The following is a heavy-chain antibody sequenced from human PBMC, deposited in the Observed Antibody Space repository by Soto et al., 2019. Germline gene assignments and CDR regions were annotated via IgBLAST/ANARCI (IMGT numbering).Heavy chain of an antibody. CDR3: ARDEVVPAAIGDYYYSGMDV. J-gene: IGHJ6*02. D-gene: IGHD2-2*01. CDR2: IIPIFGTA. Sequence: QVQLVQSGAEVKKPGSSVKVSCKASGGTFSSYAISWVRQAPGQGLEWMGGIIPIFGTANYAQKFQGRVTITADESTSTAYMELSSMRSEDTAVYYCARDEVVPAAIGDYYYSGMDVWGQGTTVTVSS. CDR1: GGTFSSYA. V-gene: IGHV1-69*01.